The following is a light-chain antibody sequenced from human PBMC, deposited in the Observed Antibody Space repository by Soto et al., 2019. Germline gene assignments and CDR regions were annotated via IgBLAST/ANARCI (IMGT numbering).Light chain of an antibody. CDR2: GAS. CDR1: QSVTSNY. CDR3: QQYGSSPQWT. J-gene: IGKJ1*01. V-gene: IGKV3-20*01. Sequence: EIVLTQSPGTLSLSPVERATLSCVASQSVTSNYLAWYQQKPGQAPRLLIYGASSRATGIPDRFSGSGSGTDFTLTISRLEPEDFAVYYCQQYGSSPQWTFGQGTKVDIK.